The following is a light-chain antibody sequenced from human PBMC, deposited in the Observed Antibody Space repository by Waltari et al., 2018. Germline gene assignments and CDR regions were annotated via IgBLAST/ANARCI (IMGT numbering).Light chain of an antibody. Sequence: VLTQFPASLTVPPGQSASMSCTPSESLVYGDGGTYVSWYYQKSGQSPRRLIYKVSNRDSGVPDRFSGSGADTDFTLKIARVEAEDVGMYYCMQDTHWPLTFGRGTLLEI. CDR3: MQDTHWPLT. CDR2: KVS. J-gene: IGKJ2*01. CDR1: ESLVYGDGGTY. V-gene: IGKV2-30*01.